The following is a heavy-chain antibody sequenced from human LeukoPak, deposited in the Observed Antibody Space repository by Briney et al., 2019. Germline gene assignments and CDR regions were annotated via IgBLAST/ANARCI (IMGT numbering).Heavy chain of an antibody. D-gene: IGHD3-22*01. CDR1: GGSISSRY. CDR2: IYYSGST. J-gene: IGHJ4*02. Sequence: KPSETLSLTCTVSGGSISSRYWSWIRQPPGKGLEWIGYIYYSGSTNYNPSLKSRVTISVDTSKNQFSLKLSSVTAADTAVYYCARYYYDSSGYYSDYWGQGTLVTVSS. V-gene: IGHV4-59*11. CDR3: ARYYYDSSGYYSDY.